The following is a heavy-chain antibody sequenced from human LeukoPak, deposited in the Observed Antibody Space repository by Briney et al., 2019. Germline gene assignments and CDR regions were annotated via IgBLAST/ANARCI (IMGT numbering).Heavy chain of an antibody. D-gene: IGHD3-3*01. V-gene: IGHV1-2*02. CDR2: INPNSGGT. J-gene: IGHJ4*02. Sequence: ASVKVSCKASGYTFTGYYMHWVRQAPGQGLEWMGWINPNSGGTNYAQKFQGRVTMTRDTSISTAYMELSRLRSDDTAVYYCARAMVDDFWSGYYRPLDYWGQRTLVTVSS. CDR1: GYTFTGYY. CDR3: ARAMVDDFWSGYYRPLDY.